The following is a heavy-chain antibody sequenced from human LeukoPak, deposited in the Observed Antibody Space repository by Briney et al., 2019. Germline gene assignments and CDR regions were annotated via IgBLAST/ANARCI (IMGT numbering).Heavy chain of an antibody. CDR3: ARAGFTFSDYFGSFFDY. CDR2: ISSISSTI. CDR1: GFTFSSYS. V-gene: IGHV3-48*01. J-gene: IGHJ4*02. Sequence: GGSLRLSCAASGFTFSSYSMNWVRQAPGKGLEWVSHISSISSTIYYADSVKGRFTISRDNAKNSLYLQMNSLRAEDTAVYYCARAGFTFSDYFGSFFDYWGQGTLVTVSS. D-gene: IGHD3-10*01.